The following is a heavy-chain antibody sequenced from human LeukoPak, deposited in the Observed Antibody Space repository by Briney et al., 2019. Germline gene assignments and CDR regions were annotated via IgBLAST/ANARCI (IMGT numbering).Heavy chain of an antibody. CDR3: ARHTMVRGVSGYYYYYMDV. V-gene: IGHV4-4*09. Sequence: PSETLSLTCTVSGGSISSYYWSWIRQPPGKGLEWIGYIYTSGSTNYNPSLKSRVTISVDTSKNRFSLKLSSVTAADTAVYYCARHTMVRGVSGYYYYYMDVWGKGTTVTVSS. J-gene: IGHJ6*03. CDR2: IYTSGST. CDR1: GGSISSYY. D-gene: IGHD3-10*01.